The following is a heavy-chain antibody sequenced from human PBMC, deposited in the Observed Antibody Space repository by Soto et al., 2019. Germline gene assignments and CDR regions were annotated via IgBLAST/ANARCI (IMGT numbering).Heavy chain of an antibody. CDR3: ARAGCDGGSCYTLVGLRYGMDV. J-gene: IGHJ6*02. CDR2: ISYDGNNK. V-gene: IGHV3-30-3*01. D-gene: IGHD2-15*01. CDR1: GFTFSSYA. Sequence: QVQLVESGGGVVQPGRSLRLSCAASGFTFSSYAMYWVRQAPGKGLEWVAVISYDGNNKYYADSVKGRFTSSRDNSKNTLYLQMNSLSAEDTAVYYCARAGCDGGSCYTLVGLRYGMDVWGQGTTVTVSS.